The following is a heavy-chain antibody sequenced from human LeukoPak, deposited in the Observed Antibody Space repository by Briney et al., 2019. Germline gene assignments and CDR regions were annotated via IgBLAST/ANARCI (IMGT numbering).Heavy chain of an antibody. D-gene: IGHD6-19*01. J-gene: IGHJ4*02. Sequence: SETLSLTCTVSGGSISNYFWSWIRQPPGKGLEWIGFITYSGSTDHNPSLKSRVAISVDASKNQFSLKLTSVTAADTAVYYCVRHTTSGWYQVVYWGQGTLVTVSS. CDR1: GGSISNYF. CDR2: ITYSGST. CDR3: VRHTTSGWYQVVY. V-gene: IGHV4-59*01.